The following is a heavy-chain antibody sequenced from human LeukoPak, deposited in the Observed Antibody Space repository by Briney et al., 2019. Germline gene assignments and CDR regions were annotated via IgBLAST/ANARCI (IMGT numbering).Heavy chain of an antibody. V-gene: IGHV3-15*01. D-gene: IGHD3-10*01. CDR2: IKSETDGGTT. CDR1: GFTFSNAW. Sequence: PGGSLRLSCAASGFTFSNAWMSWVRQAPGKGLEWVGRIKSETDGGTTDYGAPVNGRFTISRDDSKNTLYLQMNSLKTEDTAVYYCTTWFPPPGYWGQGTLVTVSS. J-gene: IGHJ4*02. CDR3: TTWFPPPGY.